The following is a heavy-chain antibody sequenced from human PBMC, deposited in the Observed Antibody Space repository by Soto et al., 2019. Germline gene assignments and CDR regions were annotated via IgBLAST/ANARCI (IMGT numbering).Heavy chain of an antibody. Sequence: GGSLRLSCAASGCTFNNYGMSWIRLAPGQGLEWVSGISGSGGDTYYADSVKGRFTISRDNAKNSLYLQMSSLRAEDTAVYYCARDKAVGATVFDPWGQGTLVTVSS. V-gene: IGHV3-23*01. CDR1: GCTFNNYG. CDR3: ARDKAVGATVFDP. CDR2: ISGSGGDT. J-gene: IGHJ5*02. D-gene: IGHD1-26*01.